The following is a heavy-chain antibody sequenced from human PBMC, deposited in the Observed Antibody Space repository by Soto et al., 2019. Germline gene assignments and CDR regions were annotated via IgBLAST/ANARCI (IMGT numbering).Heavy chain of an antibody. CDR1: GGSISSSNW. Sequence: QVQLQESGPGLVKPSGTLSLTCAVSGGSISSSNWCSWVRQPPGKGLEGIGEIYHSGRTNYNPSLKSRVTISVDKSRNQFSLKWSAVPAAYTAVYYCARRWVDGRVAYWGQGTLVTVAS. J-gene: IGHJ4*02. CDR2: IYHSGRT. V-gene: IGHV4-4*02. CDR3: ARRWVDGRVAY. D-gene: IGHD1-1*01.